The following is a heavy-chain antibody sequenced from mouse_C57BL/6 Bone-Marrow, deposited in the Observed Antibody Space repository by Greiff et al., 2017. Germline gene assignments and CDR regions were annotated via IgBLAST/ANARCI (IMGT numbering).Heavy chain of an antibody. V-gene: IGHV1-55*01. CDR3: ARPYYSNYWYFDV. CDR1: GFTFTGYW. CDR2: IYPGSGST. J-gene: IGHJ1*03. Sequence: QVQLQQPGAELVKPGASVKMSCKASGFTFTGYWITWVKQRPGQGLEWIGDIYPGSGSTNYNQKFKSKATLTVDTCSSTAYIQLSSLTSETSAVYYCARPYYSNYWYFDVWGTGTTVTVSS. D-gene: IGHD2-5*01.